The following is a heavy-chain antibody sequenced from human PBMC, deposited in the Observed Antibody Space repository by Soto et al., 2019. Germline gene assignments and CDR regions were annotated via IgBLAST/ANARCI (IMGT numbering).Heavy chain of an antibody. CDR1: GYNFTTYG. J-gene: IGHJ4*02. V-gene: IGHV1-18*04. CDR2: ISIYIGNT. D-gene: IGHD6-25*01. Sequence: QVQLVQSGAEVKKPGASVTVYCKASGYNFTTYGISWVRQAPGQGLEWMGWISIYIGNTGYAHNLQGTVTVTSDTSTSTAYMELRSLRSDDTAVYYCARGDPAPYMRLPFDLWGQGTLVTVSS. CDR3: ARGDPAPYMRLPFDL.